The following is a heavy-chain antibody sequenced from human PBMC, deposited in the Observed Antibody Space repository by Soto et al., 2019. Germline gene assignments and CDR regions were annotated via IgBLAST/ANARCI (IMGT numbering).Heavy chain of an antibody. CDR3: ARQRVIPATPTNWFDP. CDR1: GGSVSSRSYF. CDR2: IYYNGST. V-gene: IGHV4-39*01. J-gene: IGHJ5*02. Sequence: SETLSLTCTVSGGSVSSRSYFWGWIRQPPGKGLEWIGTIYYNGSTYYHPSLKSRVTLSVDTSKNQFSLKLTSVTASDTAVYYCARQRVIPATPTNWFDPWGQGTLVTVSS. D-gene: IGHD2-15*01.